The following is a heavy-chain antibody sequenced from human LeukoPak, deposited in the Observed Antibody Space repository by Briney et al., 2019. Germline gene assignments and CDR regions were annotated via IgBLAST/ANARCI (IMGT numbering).Heavy chain of an antibody. V-gene: IGHV1-46*01. J-gene: IGHJ6*03. CDR2: INPSGGST. Sequence: GASVKVSCKASGYTFTGYYMHWVRQAPGQGLEWMGIINPSGGSTSYAQKFQGRVTMTRDMSTSTVYMELSSLRSEDTAVYYCARNGIVGATTRYYYYMDVWGKGTTVTVSS. D-gene: IGHD1-26*01. CDR3: ARNGIVGATTRYYYYMDV. CDR1: GYTFTGYY.